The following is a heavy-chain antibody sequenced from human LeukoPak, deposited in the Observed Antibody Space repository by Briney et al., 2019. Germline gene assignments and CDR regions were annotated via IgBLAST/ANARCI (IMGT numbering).Heavy chain of an antibody. J-gene: IGHJ5*02. D-gene: IGHD6-13*01. CDR3: ARASSSWSIGDWFDP. Sequence: ASVKVSCKASGYTFTSYDINWVRQATGQGLEWMGWMNPNSGNTGYAQKFQGRVTITRNTSTSTAYMELSSLRSEDTAVYYCARASSSWSIGDWFDPWGQGTLVTVSS. CDR1: GYTFTSYD. V-gene: IGHV1-8*03. CDR2: MNPNSGNT.